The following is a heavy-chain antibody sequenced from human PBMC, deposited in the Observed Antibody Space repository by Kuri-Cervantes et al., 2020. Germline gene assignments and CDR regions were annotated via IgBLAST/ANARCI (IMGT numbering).Heavy chain of an antibody. D-gene: IGHD3-22*01. Sequence: SCTVSGGSISSGSYYWSWIRQPAGKGLEWIGRIYTSGSTNYNPSLKSRVTMSVDTSKNQFSLKLSSVTAADTAVYYCARDYYDSSGTFDYWGQGTLVTVSS. CDR3: ARDYYDSSGTFDY. J-gene: IGHJ4*02. CDR1: GGSISSGSYY. CDR2: IYTSGST. V-gene: IGHV4-61*02.